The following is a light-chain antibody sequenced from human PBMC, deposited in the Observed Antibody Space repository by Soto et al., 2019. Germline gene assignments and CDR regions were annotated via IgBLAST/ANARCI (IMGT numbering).Light chain of an antibody. CDR2: SNN. J-gene: IGLJ2*01. CDR3: AAWDDSLNGHVV. V-gene: IGLV1-44*01. Sequence: QAVVTQPPSASGTPGQRVTISCSGSSSNIGSNTVNWYQQLPGTAPKLLIYSNNQRPSGVPDRCSGSKSGTSASLAISGLQSEDEADYYCAAWDDSLNGHVVFGGGTKLTVL. CDR1: SSNIGSNT.